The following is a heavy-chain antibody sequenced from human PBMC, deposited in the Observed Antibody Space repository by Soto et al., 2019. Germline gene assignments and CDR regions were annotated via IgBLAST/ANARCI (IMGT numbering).Heavy chain of an antibody. CDR1: GLTFIGHA. D-gene: IGHD6-19*01. CDR3: SGWRNTYLAYDYTGVAV. Sequence: VRSQRLSCAASGLTFIGHAMRWVRQDTGEGVEMGSAISGGGSSTHYADAVKGRFTISRDNSKNTRYLQMNSLRAEDTAVYYCSGWRNTYLAYDYTGVAVWGNGTTDTVTS. CDR2: ISGGGSST. J-gene: IGHJ6*04. V-gene: IGHV3-23*01.